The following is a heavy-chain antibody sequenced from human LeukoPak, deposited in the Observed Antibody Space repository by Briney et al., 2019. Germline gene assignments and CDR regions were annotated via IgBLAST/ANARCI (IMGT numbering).Heavy chain of an antibody. CDR3: ARVLQLPTYYYYYMDV. V-gene: IGHV1-2*02. CDR2: INPNSGGT. D-gene: IGHD2-2*01. Sequence: GASVTVSCTASGYTFTGYYMHWVRQAPGQGLEWMGWINPNSGGTNYAQKFQGRVTMTRDTSISTAYMELSRLRSDDTAVYYCARVLQLPTYYYYYMDVWGKGTTVTVSS. CDR1: GYTFTGYY. J-gene: IGHJ6*03.